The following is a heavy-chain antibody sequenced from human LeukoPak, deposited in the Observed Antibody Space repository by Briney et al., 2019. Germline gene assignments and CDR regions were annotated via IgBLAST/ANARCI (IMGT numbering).Heavy chain of an antibody. Sequence: ASVKVSCKASGYTFTSYAMNWVRQAPGQGLEWMGWTNTNTGNPTYAQGFTGRFVFSLDTSVSTAYLQISSLKAEDTAVYYCAREALRIKYDSSGSDYWGQGTLVTVSS. D-gene: IGHD3-22*01. CDR2: TNTNTGNP. CDR3: AREALRIKYDSSGSDY. V-gene: IGHV7-4-1*02. CDR1: GYTFTSYA. J-gene: IGHJ4*02.